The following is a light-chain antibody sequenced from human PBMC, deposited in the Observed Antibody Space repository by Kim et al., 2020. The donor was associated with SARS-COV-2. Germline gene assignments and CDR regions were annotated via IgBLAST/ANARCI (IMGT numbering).Light chain of an antibody. CDR2: DVN. V-gene: IGLV2-14*03. Sequence: SALTQPASVSGSPGQSIIISCTGSSSDVGGYNYVSWYQQHPGKAPKLMIYDVNNRPSGVSNRFSGSKSDNTASLTISGLQAEDEADYYCSSYTSSFIPTFGTGTKVTVL. CDR1: SSDVGGYNY. J-gene: IGLJ1*01. CDR3: SSYTSSFIPT.